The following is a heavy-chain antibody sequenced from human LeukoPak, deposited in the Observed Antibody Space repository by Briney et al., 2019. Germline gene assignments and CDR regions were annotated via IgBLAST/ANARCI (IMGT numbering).Heavy chain of an antibody. CDR2: IYPGDSDT. V-gene: IGHV5-51*01. J-gene: IGHJ3*02. D-gene: IGHD5-24*01. CDR3: ARTGMATPPVWAFDI. CDR1: GYSFTSYW. Sequence: GESLKISCKGSGYSFTSYWIGWVRQMPGKGLEWMGIIYPGDSDTRYSPSFQGQVTISADKSISTAYLQWSSLKASDAAMYYCARTGMATPPVWAFDIWGQGTMVTVSS.